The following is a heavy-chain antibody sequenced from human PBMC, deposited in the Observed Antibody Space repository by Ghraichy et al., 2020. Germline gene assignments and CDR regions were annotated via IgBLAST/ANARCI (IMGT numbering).Heavy chain of an antibody. D-gene: IGHD2-21*01. CDR3: ASDHIVVVRYFDL. CDR2: ISSSSSYI. V-gene: IGHV3-21*01. J-gene: IGHJ2*01. Sequence: GGSLRLSCAASGFTFSSYSMNWVRQAPGKGLEWVSSISSSSSYIYYADSVKGRFTISRDNAKNSLYLQMNSLRAEDTAVYYCASDHIVVVRYFDLWGRGTLVTVSS. CDR1: GFTFSSYS.